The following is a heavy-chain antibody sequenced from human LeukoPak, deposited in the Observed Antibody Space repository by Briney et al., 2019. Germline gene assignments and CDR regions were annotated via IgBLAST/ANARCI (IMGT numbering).Heavy chain of an antibody. CDR1: GFTFSTYA. CDR2: MSSGSRYI. Sequence: PGGSLRLSCTASGFTFSTYAMTWVRQARGKGLEWISSMSSGSRYIYYADSVRGRFTISRDNTKNALYLTMNNLRAEDTAIYYCARDRPTGASRVFVVQWGQGTPVTVSS. V-gene: IGHV3-21*06. J-gene: IGHJ4*02. CDR3: ARDRPTGASRVFVVQ. D-gene: IGHD3-3*01.